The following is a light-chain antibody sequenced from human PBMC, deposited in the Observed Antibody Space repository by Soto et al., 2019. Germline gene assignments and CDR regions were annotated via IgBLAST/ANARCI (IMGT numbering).Light chain of an antibody. CDR3: QQYGSSPRT. Sequence: EIVLTQSPGTLSLSPGETATLSCRASQSVSSSYFAWYQQKPGQAPRLLIYGASSRATGIPDRFSGSGSGTDFTLTISRLEPEDFAVYYCQQYGSSPRTFGQGTKVEIK. CDR1: QSVSSSY. J-gene: IGKJ1*01. CDR2: GAS. V-gene: IGKV3-20*01.